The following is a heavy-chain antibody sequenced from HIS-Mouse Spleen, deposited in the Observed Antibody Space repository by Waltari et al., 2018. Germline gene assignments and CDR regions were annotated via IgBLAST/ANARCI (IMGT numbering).Heavy chain of an antibody. CDR3: AYRPLVATIMSYAFDI. CDR1: GFSLSTSGVG. CDR2: IYWDDDK. V-gene: IGHV2-5*02. D-gene: IGHD5-12*01. Sequence: QITLKESGPTLVKPTQTLTLTCTFSGFSLSTSGVGVGWIRQPPGKALEWLALIYWDDDKRYSPSLKSRLTITKDTSKNQVVLTMTNMDPVDTATYYCAYRPLVATIMSYAFDIWGQGTMVTVSS. J-gene: IGHJ3*02.